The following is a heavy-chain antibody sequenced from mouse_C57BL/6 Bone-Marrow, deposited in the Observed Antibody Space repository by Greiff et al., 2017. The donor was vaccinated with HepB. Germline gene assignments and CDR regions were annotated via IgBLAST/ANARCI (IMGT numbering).Heavy chain of an antibody. CDR3: AREDYSNYYAMDY. CDR2: IDPENGDT. D-gene: IGHD2-5*01. V-gene: IGHV14-4*01. CDR1: GFNIKDDY. J-gene: IGHJ4*01. Sequence: EVKLMESGAELVRPGASVKLSCTASGFNIKDDYMHWVKQRPEQGLEWIGWIDPENGDTEYASKFQGKATITADTSSNTAYLQLSSLTTEDSAIYYCAREDYSNYYAMDYWGQGTSVTVSS.